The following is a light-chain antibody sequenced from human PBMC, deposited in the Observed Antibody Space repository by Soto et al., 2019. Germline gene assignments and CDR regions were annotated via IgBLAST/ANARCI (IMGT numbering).Light chain of an antibody. Sequence: QLVLTQSPSASASLGASVKLTCTLSSGHNSYAIAWHQQQPEKGPRYLMKVNSDGSHSKGDRIPDRFSGSSSGAERYLTISSLQSEDEADYYCQTWSTDIRVFGGGTKLTVL. V-gene: IGLV4-69*01. CDR1: SGHNSYA. CDR2: VNSDGSH. J-gene: IGLJ3*02. CDR3: QTWSTDIRV.